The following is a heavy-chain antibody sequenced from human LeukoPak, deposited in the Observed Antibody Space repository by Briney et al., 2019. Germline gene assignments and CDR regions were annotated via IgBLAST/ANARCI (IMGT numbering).Heavy chain of an antibody. Sequence: SETLSLTCTVSGGSISSYYWSWIWQPPGKGLEWIGYIYYSGSTNYNPSLKSRVTISVDTSKNQFSLKLSSVTAADTAVYYCARERGGSSWYFDYWGQGTLVTVSS. D-gene: IGHD6-13*01. V-gene: IGHV4-59*01. J-gene: IGHJ4*02. CDR2: IYYSGST. CDR1: GGSISSYY. CDR3: ARERGGSSWYFDY.